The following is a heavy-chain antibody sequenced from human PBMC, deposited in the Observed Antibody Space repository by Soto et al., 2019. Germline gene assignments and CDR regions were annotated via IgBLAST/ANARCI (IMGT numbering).Heavy chain of an antibody. D-gene: IGHD5-12*01. CDR2: IYYSGST. J-gene: IGHJ4*02. CDR3: ARENSGYDPTGSFDY. Sequence: QVLLQESGPGLVQPSQTLSLTCTVSGGSISSSYYYWSWIRQPPGKGLEWIGYIYYSGSTYYYPSLKRRLTISVDTSTNQCSLKLNSVTAADTAVYYCARENSGYDPTGSFDYWGQGTLVTVSS. V-gene: IGHV4-30-4*01. CDR1: GGSISSSYYY.